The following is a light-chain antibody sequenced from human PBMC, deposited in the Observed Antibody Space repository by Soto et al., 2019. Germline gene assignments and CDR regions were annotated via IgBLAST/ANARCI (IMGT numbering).Light chain of an antibody. CDR1: QSVGSN. V-gene: IGKV3D-15*01. CDR2: DAS. J-gene: IGKJ4*01. CDR3: QQYDDWPLT. Sequence: EIVMTKSPATLSVSPGERVTLSCRASQSVGSNLAWYQQKPGQAPRVLIYDASTRATVIPPRFSGSGSGTEFTLTISSLQSEDFAIYYCQQYDDWPLTFGGGTKVDIK.